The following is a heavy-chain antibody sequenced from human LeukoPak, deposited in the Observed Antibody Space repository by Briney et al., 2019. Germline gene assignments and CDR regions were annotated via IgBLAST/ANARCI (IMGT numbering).Heavy chain of an antibody. J-gene: IGHJ4*02. CDR1: EFSVGSNY. CDR3: AKVRWDNSGWYYLDN. Sequence: PGGSLRLSCAASEFSVGSNYMTWVRQAPGKGLEWVSLIYSGGSTYYADSVKGRFTISRDNSKNTLYLQMNSLTDEDTAVYYCAKVRWDNSGWYYLDNWGQGTLVTVSS. D-gene: IGHD6-19*01. V-gene: IGHV3-66*01. CDR2: IYSGGST.